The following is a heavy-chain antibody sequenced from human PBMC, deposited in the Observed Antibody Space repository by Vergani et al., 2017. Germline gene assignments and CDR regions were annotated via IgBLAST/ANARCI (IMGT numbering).Heavy chain of an antibody. J-gene: IGHJ4*02. CDR1: GDSFTNYV. CDR3: AKENERSDYFDS. V-gene: IGHV1-69*12. Sequence: QVQLVQSGADVKKPGSSVKVSCKASGDSFTNYVMSWVRQTPGQGLEWMGGIMPMFGTPNYAQKFLGRVTITADESTSTAYLELNSLTLEDTAVYYCAKENERSDYFDSWGQGALVTVSS. D-gene: IGHD1-1*01. CDR2: IMPMFGTP.